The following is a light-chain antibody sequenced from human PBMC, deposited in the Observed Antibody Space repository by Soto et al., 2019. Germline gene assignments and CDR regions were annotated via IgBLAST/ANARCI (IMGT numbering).Light chain of an antibody. CDR3: QQRSNWPLLT. V-gene: IGKV3-11*01. J-gene: IGKJ4*01. CDR2: DAS. Sequence: EIVLTQSPATLSLSPGERATLYCRASQSVSNYLAWYQHKPGQAPRLLIYDASNRATGIPARFSGSGSGQDFTLTISSLEPEDFAVYYCQQRSNWPLLTFGGGTKVEIK. CDR1: QSVSNY.